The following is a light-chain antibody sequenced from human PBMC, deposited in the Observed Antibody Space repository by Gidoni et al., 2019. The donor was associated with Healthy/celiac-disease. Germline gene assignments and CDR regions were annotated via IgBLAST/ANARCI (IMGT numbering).Light chain of an antibody. Sequence: IQLTQSPSSLSASVGDRVTITCRASQSISSWLAWYQQKPGKAPKLLIYEASSFESGVPSRFSGSGSGTEFTLTISSLQPDDFATYYCQQSNSNPWTFGQGTKVDIK. CDR3: QQSNSNPWT. CDR1: QSISSW. J-gene: IGKJ1*01. CDR2: EAS. V-gene: IGKV1-5*03.